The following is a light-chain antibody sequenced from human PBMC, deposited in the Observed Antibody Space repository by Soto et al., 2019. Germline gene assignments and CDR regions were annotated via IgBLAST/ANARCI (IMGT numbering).Light chain of an antibody. CDR1: SSDVGGYNY. CDR2: DVS. CDR3: SSYTGSSTYVV. Sequence: QSALTQPASVSVSPGQSITISCTGTSSDVGGYNYVSWYQQHPGKAPKLMIYDVSNRPSGVSNRFSGSKYANTASLTISGLQAEDEADYYCSSYTGSSTYVVFGGGTKLTVL. V-gene: IGLV2-14*01. J-gene: IGLJ2*01.